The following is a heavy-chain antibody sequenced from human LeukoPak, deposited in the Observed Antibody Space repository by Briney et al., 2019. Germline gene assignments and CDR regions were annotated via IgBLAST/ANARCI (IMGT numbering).Heavy chain of an antibody. J-gene: IGHJ6*02. CDR1: GFTFSNYV. CDR2: ISGSGSAT. Sequence: PGGSLRLSCAASGFTFSNYVMSWVRQAPGKGLEWVSSISGSGSATYYADSVKGRFTISRDNSKNTLYLQMNSLRAEDTAVYFRAKWGGGDTYYYGMDVWGQGTTISVSS. CDR3: AKWGGGDTYYYGMDV. D-gene: IGHD3-16*01. V-gene: IGHV3-23*01.